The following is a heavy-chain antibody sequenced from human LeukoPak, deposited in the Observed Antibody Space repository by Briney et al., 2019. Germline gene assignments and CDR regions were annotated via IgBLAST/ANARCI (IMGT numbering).Heavy chain of an antibody. CDR3: ARSYYYGSGSYNNSDY. Sequence: GASVKVSCKASGGTFSSYAISWVRQAPGQGLEWMGGIIPIFGTANYAQKFQGRVTITADESTSTAYMELSSLRSEDTAEYYCARSYYYGSGSYNNSDYWGQGTLVTVSS. CDR2: IIPIFGTA. V-gene: IGHV1-69*13. D-gene: IGHD3-10*01. CDR1: GGTFSSYA. J-gene: IGHJ4*02.